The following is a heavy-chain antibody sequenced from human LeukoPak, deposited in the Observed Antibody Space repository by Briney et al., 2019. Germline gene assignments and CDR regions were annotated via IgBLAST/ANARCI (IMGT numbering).Heavy chain of an antibody. V-gene: IGHV3-23*01. CDR2: VSDSGDGT. J-gene: IGHJ3*02. CDR3: ARDGEGGFPPHAFDI. Sequence: GGSLRLSCAASGFTFSSYAMYWVRQAPGKGLEWVLGVSDSGDGTHYADSVKGRFTISRDNSKNTLYLQMNNLRSEDTAVYYCARDGEGGFPPHAFDIWGQGTMVTVSS. D-gene: IGHD7-27*01. CDR1: GFTFSSYA.